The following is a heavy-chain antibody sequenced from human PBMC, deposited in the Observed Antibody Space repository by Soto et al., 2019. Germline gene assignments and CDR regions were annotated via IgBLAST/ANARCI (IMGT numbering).Heavy chain of an antibody. CDR3: ARAPKVSGSSQTRPDF. J-gene: IGHJ4*02. D-gene: IGHD6-6*01. Sequence: SETLSLTFSIYSGSFSGYYWSWISQHPGKGLEWIGEISQSGNTNYSPSLKSRVSISIDTSMKQFSLNLASVSAADTAVYYCARAPKVSGSSQTRPDFWGQGTLVTVS. V-gene: IGHV4-34*01. CDR1: SGSFSGYY. CDR2: ISQSGNT.